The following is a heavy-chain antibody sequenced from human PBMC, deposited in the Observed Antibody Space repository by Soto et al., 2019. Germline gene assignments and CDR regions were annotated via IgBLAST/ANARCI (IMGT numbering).Heavy chain of an antibody. J-gene: IGHJ6*02. CDR3: AKGPYCSSKSCPYYYGMDV. Sequence: GGSLRLSCAASGFTFSSYGMHWVRQAPGKGLEWVAVISYDGSNKYYADSVKGRFTISRDNSKNTLYLQMNSLRAEDTAVYYCAKGPYCSSKSCPYYYGMDVWGQGTTVTVSS. V-gene: IGHV3-30*18. CDR1: GFTFSSYG. D-gene: IGHD2-2*01. CDR2: ISYDGSNK.